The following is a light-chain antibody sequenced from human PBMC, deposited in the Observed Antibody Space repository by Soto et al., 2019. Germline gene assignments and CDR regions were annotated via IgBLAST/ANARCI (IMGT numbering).Light chain of an antibody. CDR1: QTVSSNY. CDR2: GAS. J-gene: IGKJ2*01. CDR3: QQYGSSVSYT. Sequence: VLAQSPGTLSLSPGERVTLSCRASQTVSSNYLAWYQQKPGQAPRLLIYGASSRATGIPDRFSGSGSGTDFTLTISRLEPEGFAVYYCQQYGSSVSYTFGQGTKLEIK. V-gene: IGKV3-20*01.